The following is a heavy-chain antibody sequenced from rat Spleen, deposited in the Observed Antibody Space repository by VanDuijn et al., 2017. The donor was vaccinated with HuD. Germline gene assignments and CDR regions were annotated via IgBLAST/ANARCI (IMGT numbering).Heavy chain of an antibody. CDR2: ISYDGSST. V-gene: IGHV5-22*01. Sequence: EVQLVESGGGLVQPGRSMKLSCAASGFSFSNYDVAWVRQAPRKGLEWVASISYDGSSTYYGDSVKGRFTIYRDNAKSTLYLQMDSLRSEETASYYFAKGYYYVMDAWGQGASVTVSS. CDR1: GFSFSNYD. D-gene: IGHD1-11*01. CDR3: AKGYYYVMDA. J-gene: IGHJ4*01.